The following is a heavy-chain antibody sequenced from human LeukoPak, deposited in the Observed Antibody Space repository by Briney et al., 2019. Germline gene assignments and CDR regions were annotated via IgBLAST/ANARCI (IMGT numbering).Heavy chain of an antibody. CDR3: ARDRGSQSMDV. D-gene: IGHD1-26*01. Sequence: GGSLRVSCAASGFSFSNYWMSWVRQALGKGLEWVANIKQDGSEKNYLDSVKGRVTISRDNAKNSLYLQMNSLRVEDTAVYYCARDRGSQSMDVWGQGTTVTVSS. V-gene: IGHV3-7*01. CDR1: GFSFSNYW. CDR2: IKQDGSEK. J-gene: IGHJ6*02.